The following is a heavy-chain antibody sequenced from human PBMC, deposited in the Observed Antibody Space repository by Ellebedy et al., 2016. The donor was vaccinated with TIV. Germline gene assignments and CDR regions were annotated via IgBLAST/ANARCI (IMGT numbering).Heavy chain of an antibody. CDR2: ISSGGNTI. J-gene: IGHJ5*02. V-gene: IGHV3-11*01. CDR3: ARDSAGFDP. CDR1: GFMFSDYY. Sequence: GESLKISXVASGFMFSDYYMNWIRQAPGKGLEWISYISSGGNTIYYADSVKGRFTISRDNAKNSLYLQMNSLRAEDSAVYYCARDSAGFDPWGQGTQVTVSS.